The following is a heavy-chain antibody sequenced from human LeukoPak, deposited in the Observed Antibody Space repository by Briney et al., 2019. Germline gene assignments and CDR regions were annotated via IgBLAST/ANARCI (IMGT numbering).Heavy chain of an antibody. CDR3: ARDFRGNYGMDV. CDR2: IYYSGST. Sequence: SETLSLTCTVSGGSISSGGYYWSWIRQHPGKGLEWIGYIYYSGSTNYNPSLKSRVTISVDTSKNQFSLKLSSVTAADTAVYYCARDFRGNYGMDVWGQGTTVTVSS. D-gene: IGHD3-10*01. V-gene: IGHV4-61*08. J-gene: IGHJ6*02. CDR1: GGSISSGGYY.